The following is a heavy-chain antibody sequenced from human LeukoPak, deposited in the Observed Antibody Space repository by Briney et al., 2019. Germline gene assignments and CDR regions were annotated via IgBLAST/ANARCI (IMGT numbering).Heavy chain of an antibody. V-gene: IGHV4-59*01. D-gene: IGHD5-18*01. J-gene: IGHJ3*02. CDR3: ARGSGYSYGHRDAFDI. Sequence: PSETLSLTCTVSGGSISSYYWSWIRQPPGKGLEWIGYIYYSGSTNYNPSLKSRVTISVDTSKNRFSLKLSSVTAADTAVYYCARGSGYSYGHRDAFDIWGQGTMVTVSS. CDR2: IYYSGST. CDR1: GGSISSYY.